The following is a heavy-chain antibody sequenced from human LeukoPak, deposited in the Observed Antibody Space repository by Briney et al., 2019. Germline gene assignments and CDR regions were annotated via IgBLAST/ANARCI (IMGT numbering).Heavy chain of an antibody. CDR2: IYYSGST. Sequence: SETLSLTCTVSGGSISSYYWGWIRQPPGKGLEWIGYIYYSGSTNYNPSLKSRVTISVDTSKNQFSLKLSSVTAADTAVYYCARSNYDILTGYYYFDYWGQGTLVTVSS. V-gene: IGHV4-59*01. CDR1: GGSISSYY. CDR3: ARSNYDILTGYYYFDY. J-gene: IGHJ4*02. D-gene: IGHD3-9*01.